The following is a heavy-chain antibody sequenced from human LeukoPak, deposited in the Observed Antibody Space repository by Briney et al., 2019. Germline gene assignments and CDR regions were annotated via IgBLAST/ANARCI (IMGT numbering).Heavy chain of an antibody. J-gene: IGHJ3*02. V-gene: IGHV4-59*01. CDR1: GGSISSYY. CDR2: IYYSGST. Sequence: SETLSLTCTVSGGSISSYYWSWIRQPPGKGLEWIGYIYYSGSTNYNPSLKSRVTISVDTSKNQFSLKLSSVTAADTAVYYCARDRLGAFDIWGQGTMVTVSS. D-gene: IGHD6-6*01. CDR3: ARDRLGAFDI.